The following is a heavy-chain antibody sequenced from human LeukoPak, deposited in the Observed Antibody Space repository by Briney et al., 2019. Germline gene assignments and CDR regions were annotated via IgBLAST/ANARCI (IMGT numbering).Heavy chain of an antibody. D-gene: IGHD3-16*01. CDR3: ATQRGSYLWGTDFDY. CDR2: INPNSGDT. J-gene: IGHJ4*02. V-gene: IGHV1-2*02. Sequence: GASVKLSCKASGYTFTGYYMHWVRQAPGQGLEWMGWINPNSGDTKYSQKFQGRVTMTRDTSIRTAYMELTRLRSDDTAVYYCATQRGSYLWGTDFDYWGQGTLVTLSS. CDR1: GYTFTGYY.